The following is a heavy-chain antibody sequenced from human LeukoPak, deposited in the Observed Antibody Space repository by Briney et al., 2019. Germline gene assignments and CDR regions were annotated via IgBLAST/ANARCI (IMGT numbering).Heavy chain of an antibody. D-gene: IGHD4-23*01. V-gene: IGHV1-2*02. CDR2: INPNSGGT. CDR3: AREDDYGANSYDY. J-gene: IGHJ4*02. Sequence: SVKVSCKASGYTFTGYYTHWVRQAPGQGLEWMGWINPNSGGTNYAQKFQGRVTMTRDTSISTAYMELSRLRSDDTAVYYCAREDDYGANSYDYWGQGTLVTVSS. CDR1: GYTFTGYY.